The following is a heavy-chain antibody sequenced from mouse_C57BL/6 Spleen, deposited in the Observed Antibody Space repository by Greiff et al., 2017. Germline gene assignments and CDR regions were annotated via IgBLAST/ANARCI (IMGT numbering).Heavy chain of an antibody. CDR2: IYPGDGDT. V-gene: IGHV1-82*01. Sequence: VQLQQSGPELVKPGASVKISCKASGYAFSSSWMNWVKPWPGKGLEWIGRIYPGDGDTNYNGKFKGKATLTADKSSSTAYMQLSSLTSEDSAVYFCARGELGHPFDYWGQGTTLTVSS. J-gene: IGHJ2*01. D-gene: IGHD4-1*01. CDR3: ARGELGHPFDY. CDR1: GYAFSSSW.